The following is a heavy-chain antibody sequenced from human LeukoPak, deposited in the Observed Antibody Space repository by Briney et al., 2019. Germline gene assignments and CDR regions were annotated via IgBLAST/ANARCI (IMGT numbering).Heavy chain of an antibody. CDR1: GYTFTNYG. CDR2: ISAYSGHT. J-gene: IGHJ3*02. D-gene: IGHD3-22*01. CDR3: ASGFMGYDRSGYYDDAFDI. V-gene: IGHV1-18*01. Sequence: ASVKVSCKASGYTFTNYGISWVRQAPGQGLEWMGWISAYSGHTKYVQKLQGRVTITTDTSTSTAYMELRSLRSDDTAVYYCASGFMGYDRSGYYDDAFDIWGQGTMVTVSS.